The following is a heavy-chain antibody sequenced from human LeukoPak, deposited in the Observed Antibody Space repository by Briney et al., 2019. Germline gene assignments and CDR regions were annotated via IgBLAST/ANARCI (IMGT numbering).Heavy chain of an antibody. D-gene: IGHD3-22*01. V-gene: IGHV3-23*01. CDR1: GFTFSSYA. Sequence: GGSLRLSCAASGFTFSSYAMSWVRQAPGKGLEWVSAISGSGGSTYYADSVKGRFTIFRDNAKNSLYLQMNSLRAEDTAVYYCARDKGDYHTSGSLFVFGGQGTLVTVSS. J-gene: IGHJ4*02. CDR3: ARDKGDYHTSGSLFVF. CDR2: ISGSGGST.